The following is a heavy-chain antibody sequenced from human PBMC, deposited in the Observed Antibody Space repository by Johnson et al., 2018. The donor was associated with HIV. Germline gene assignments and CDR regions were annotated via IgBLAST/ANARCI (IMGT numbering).Heavy chain of an antibody. CDR2: IDWNGGST. CDR1: GFSFDDYG. V-gene: IGHV3-20*04. J-gene: IGHJ3*02. Sequence: VQLVESGGGVVRPGGSLKLSCAASGFSFDDYGMSWVRQPPGKGLEWVPGIDWNGGSTSYADSVRGRFTISRDNAKNSLYLQMNSLRAEDTALYYCTRARYSSSWYNGEAFDIWGQGTMVTVSS. D-gene: IGHD6-13*01. CDR3: TRARYSSSWYNGEAFDI.